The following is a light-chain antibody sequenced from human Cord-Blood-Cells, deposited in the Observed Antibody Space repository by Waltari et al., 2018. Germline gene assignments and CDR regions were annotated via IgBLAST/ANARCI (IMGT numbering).Light chain of an antibody. V-gene: IGKV1-33*01. Sequence: DIQMIPSPSTLAASVGYSVTITCQASQDISNYLNWYQQKPGKAPKLLIYDASNLETGVPSRFSGSGSGTDFTFTISSLQPEDIATYYCQQYDNLPLTFGGGTKVEIK. CDR1: QDISNY. CDR2: DAS. CDR3: QQYDNLPLT. J-gene: IGKJ4*01.